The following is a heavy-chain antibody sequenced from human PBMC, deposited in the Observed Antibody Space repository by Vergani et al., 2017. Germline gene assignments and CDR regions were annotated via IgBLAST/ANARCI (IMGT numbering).Heavy chain of an antibody. Sequence: QVQLVQSGAEVKKPGASVKVSCKASGYTFTGYYMNWVRQAPGQGLEWMGWINPNSGGTNYAQKFQGRVTMTRDTSISTAYMELSRLRSNDTAVYYCAREGGLTIGGVIVNYYYYYYMDVWGKGTTVTVSS. CDR1: GYTFTGYY. V-gene: IGHV1-2*02. CDR3: AREGGLTIGGVIVNYYYYYYMDV. CDR2: INPNSGGT. J-gene: IGHJ6*03. D-gene: IGHD3-16*02.